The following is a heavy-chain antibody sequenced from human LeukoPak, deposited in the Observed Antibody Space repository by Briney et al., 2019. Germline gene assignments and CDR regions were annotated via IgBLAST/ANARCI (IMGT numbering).Heavy chain of an antibody. J-gene: IGHJ4*02. V-gene: IGHV3-64*01. CDR2: ISSNGGST. D-gene: IGHD1-26*01. CDR1: GFTFSSYA. Sequence: PGGSLRLSCAASGFTFSSYAMHWVRQAPGKGLEYVSAISSNGGSTYYANSVKGRFTISRDNAKNSLYLQMNSLRAEDTAVYYCARDGYSGSYREVWGQGTLVTVSS. CDR3: ARDGYSGSYREV.